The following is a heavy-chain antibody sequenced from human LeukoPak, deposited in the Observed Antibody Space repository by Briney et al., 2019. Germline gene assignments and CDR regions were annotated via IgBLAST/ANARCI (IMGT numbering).Heavy chain of an antibody. CDR3: AKEYKVGTTTKCFQH. CDR1: GFTISSYA. Sequence: GGFLRLSCAASGFTISSYAMSWIRQAPGKGLEWVSAISISGATTHYADSVKGRFTISRDNSKNTMYLEVNSLRAEDTAIYCCAKEYKVGTTTKCFQHWGQGTLVTVSS. V-gene: IGHV3-23*01. D-gene: IGHD1-26*01. J-gene: IGHJ1*01. CDR2: ISISGATT.